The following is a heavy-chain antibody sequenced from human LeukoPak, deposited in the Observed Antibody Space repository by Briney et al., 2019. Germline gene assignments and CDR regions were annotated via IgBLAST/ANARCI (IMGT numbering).Heavy chain of an antibody. CDR3: ARESSAPDY. CDR1: GFTFSSYS. D-gene: IGHD6-19*01. V-gene: IGHV3-21*01. CDR2: ISSSTSYI. Sequence: GGSLRLSCAASGFTFSSYSMNWIRQAPGKGLEWVSSISSSTSYIYYADSVKGRFTISRDNSKNTLYLQMNSLRAEDTAVYHCARESSAPDYWGQGTLVTVSS. J-gene: IGHJ4*02.